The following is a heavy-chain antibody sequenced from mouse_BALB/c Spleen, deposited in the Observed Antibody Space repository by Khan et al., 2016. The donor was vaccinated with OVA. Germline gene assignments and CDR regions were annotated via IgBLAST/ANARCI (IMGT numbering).Heavy chain of an antibody. CDR3: ARGDGNTYFDY. CDR2: IYPGTDST. CDR1: GYIFTSYW. D-gene: IGHD2-1*01. Sequence: VPLQQSGAELVRPGASVKLSCKTSGYIFTSYWIHWVKQRSGQGLEWIARIYPGTDSTYYNEKFKDKDTLTADKSSSTAYMQLSSLNSEDSDVYCCARGDGNTYFDYWGQGTPLTLSS. V-gene: IGHV1S132*01. J-gene: IGHJ2*01.